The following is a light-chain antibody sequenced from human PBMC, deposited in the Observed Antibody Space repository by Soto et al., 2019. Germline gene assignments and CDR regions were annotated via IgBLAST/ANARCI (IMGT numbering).Light chain of an antibody. J-gene: IGLJ1*01. Sequence: ALTQPPSASGSPGQSVTISCTGTSSDVGGYNYVSWYQQHPGKAPKLMIYEVSKRPSGVPDRFSGSKSGNTASLTVSELQAEDEADYYCSSYAGSNNYVFGTGTKVTVL. CDR3: SSYAGSNNYV. CDR1: SSDVGGYNY. V-gene: IGLV2-8*01. CDR2: EVS.